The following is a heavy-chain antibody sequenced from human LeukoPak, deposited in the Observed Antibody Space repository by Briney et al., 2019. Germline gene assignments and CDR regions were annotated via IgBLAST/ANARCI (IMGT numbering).Heavy chain of an antibody. V-gene: IGHV3-48*03. Sequence: GGSLRLSCAASGFTFSDHEMTWVRQAPGKGLEWISYISTNGDVIYYSDSVKGRFTISRDNAKNTLYLQMNSLRAEDTAVYYCASYYYDSSGYYYDAFDIWGQGTMVTVSS. J-gene: IGHJ3*02. CDR2: ISTNGDVI. CDR3: ASYYYDSSGYYYDAFDI. D-gene: IGHD3-22*01. CDR1: GFTFSDHE.